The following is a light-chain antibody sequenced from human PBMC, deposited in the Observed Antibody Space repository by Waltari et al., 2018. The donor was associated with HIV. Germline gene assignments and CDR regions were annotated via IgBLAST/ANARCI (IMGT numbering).Light chain of an antibody. Sequence: QSALTQPPSASGSPGQSVTISCAGTSSDIGLSNFVSWYQHHPGKAPKPMISEVSRRPSGVPDRFSGSKSGNTASLTVAGLQAEDEAAYYCFSYAGNNYLLFGGGTKLTVL. CDR2: EVS. J-gene: IGLJ2*01. CDR1: SSDIGLSNF. CDR3: FSYAGNNYLL. V-gene: IGLV2-8*01.